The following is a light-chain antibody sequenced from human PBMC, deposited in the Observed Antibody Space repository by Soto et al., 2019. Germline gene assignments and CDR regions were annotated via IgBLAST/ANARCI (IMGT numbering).Light chain of an antibody. Sequence: EMVITQSPATLSVSPGERATLSCRASQSISSNLAWYQQKPGQAPRLLIYGPSTRATGIPARFSGSGSGTEFTLTISSLQSEDVAVYYCQQYNNWPDSFGGGTKV. CDR2: GPS. CDR3: QQYNNWPDS. J-gene: IGKJ4*01. V-gene: IGKV3-15*01. CDR1: QSISSN.